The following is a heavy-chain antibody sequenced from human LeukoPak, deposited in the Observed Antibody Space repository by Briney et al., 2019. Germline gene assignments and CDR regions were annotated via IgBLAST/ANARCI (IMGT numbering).Heavy chain of an antibody. CDR3: VRGFRGGPFDY. CDR2: INRNGGST. D-gene: IGHD3-10*01. CDR1: GFTFDDYA. J-gene: IGHJ4*02. Sequence: GGSLRLSCAASGFTFDDYAMSWVRQAPGKGLEWVSGINRNGGSTGYADSVKGRFTISRDNAKNSLYLQMNSLRAEDTALYYCVRGFRGGPFDYWGQGTVVTVSS. V-gene: IGHV3-20*04.